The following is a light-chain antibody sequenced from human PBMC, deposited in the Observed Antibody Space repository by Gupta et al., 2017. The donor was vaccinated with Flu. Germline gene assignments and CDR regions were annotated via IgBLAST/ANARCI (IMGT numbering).Light chain of an antibody. CDR2: KAS. J-gene: IGKJ4*01. CDR3: QHWNSYSVT. Sequence: DIHMTQSPSTLSASVGDRVTITSRASQSISNWLAWYQQKPGKAPKLLIYKASTVESGVPSRFSGSGTGTDFTLTISSLQPDDSATYYCQHWNSYSVTFVGGTNVDIK. V-gene: IGKV1-5*03. CDR1: QSISNW.